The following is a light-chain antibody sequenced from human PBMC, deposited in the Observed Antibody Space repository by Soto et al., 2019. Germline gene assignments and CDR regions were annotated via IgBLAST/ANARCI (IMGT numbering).Light chain of an antibody. Sequence: EIVMTQSPATMSVSPGERATLSCRASQSMGSNVAWYQQKPGQAPRLLIYGASTRAAGIPDRFSGSGSGTDFTLTISSLEPDDFAVYYCQQRSNWQITFGQGTRLEIK. CDR3: QQRSNWQIT. V-gene: IGKV3-15*01. CDR1: QSMGSN. CDR2: GAS. J-gene: IGKJ5*01.